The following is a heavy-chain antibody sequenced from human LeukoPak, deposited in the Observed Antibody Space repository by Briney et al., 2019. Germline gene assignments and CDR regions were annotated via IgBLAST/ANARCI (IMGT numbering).Heavy chain of an antibody. D-gene: IGHD6-19*01. CDR3: ARDLIAVAGKGY. V-gene: IGHV3-48*03. Sequence: TGGSLRLSCAASGFTLSSYEMDWVRQAPGKGLEWVSYISRSGSTIYYADSVKGRFTISRDSAKNSLYLQMNSLRAEDSAVYYCARDLIAVAGKGYWGQGTLVTVSS. CDR1: GFTLSSYE. CDR2: ISRSGSTI. J-gene: IGHJ4*02.